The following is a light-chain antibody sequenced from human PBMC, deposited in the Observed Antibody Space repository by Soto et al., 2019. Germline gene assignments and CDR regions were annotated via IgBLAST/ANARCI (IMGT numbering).Light chain of an antibody. CDR3: QQLYSYPLT. Sequence: DIQLTQSPSFLSASVGDRVTVTCRASQDISSFLAWYHQTPGKAPNLLIYAASTLQSGVPSRFSGSGSGTEFTLTISSLHPEDFATYYCQQLYSYPLTFGGGTKVEIK. CDR1: QDISSF. CDR2: AAS. V-gene: IGKV1-9*01. J-gene: IGKJ4*01.